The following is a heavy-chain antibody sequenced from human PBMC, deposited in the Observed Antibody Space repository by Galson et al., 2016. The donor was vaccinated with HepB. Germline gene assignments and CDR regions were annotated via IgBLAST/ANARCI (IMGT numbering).Heavy chain of an antibody. J-gene: IGHJ4*02. CDR3: VRGHESGD. CDR1: GFTFSNFR. V-gene: IGHV3-30-3*01. Sequence: SLRLSCAASGFTFSNFRMYWVRQAPGKGLEWVAFISYDGSSKIYADSVKGRFIISRDNSKKTLYLQMNSMRREDTAVYYCVRGHESGDWGQGTLVTVSA. D-gene: IGHD2-21*01. CDR2: ISYDGSSK.